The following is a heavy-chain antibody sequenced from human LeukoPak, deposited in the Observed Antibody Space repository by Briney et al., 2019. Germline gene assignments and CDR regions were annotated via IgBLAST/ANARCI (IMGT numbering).Heavy chain of an antibody. Sequence: GGSLRLSCAASGFTFSSCWMHWVRQAPGKGLVWVSRINSDGSSTSYADSVKGRFTISRDNAKSTLHLQMNSLRAEDMAVYYCARDRYSNWFDPWGQGTLVTVSS. CDR1: GFTFSSCW. CDR2: INSDGSST. V-gene: IGHV3-74*01. J-gene: IGHJ5*02. CDR3: ARDRYSNWFDP. D-gene: IGHD5-12*01.